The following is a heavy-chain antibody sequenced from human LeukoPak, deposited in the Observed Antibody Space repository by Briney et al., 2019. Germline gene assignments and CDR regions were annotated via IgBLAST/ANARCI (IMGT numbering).Heavy chain of an antibody. CDR3: ARDPTYYGSGSCGSRGFDY. CDR1: GGTFSSYA. J-gene: IGHJ4*02. V-gene: IGHV1-69*06. CDR2: IIPIFGTA. D-gene: IGHD3-10*01. Sequence: ASVKVSCKASGGTFSSYAISWVRQAPGQGLEWMGGIIPIFGTANYAQKFQGRVTITADKSTSTAYMELSSLRSEDTAVYYCARDPTYYGSGSCGSRGFDYWGQGTLVTVSS.